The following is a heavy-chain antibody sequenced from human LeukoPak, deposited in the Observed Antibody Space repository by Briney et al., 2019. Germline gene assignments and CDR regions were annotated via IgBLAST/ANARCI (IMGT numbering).Heavy chain of an antibody. D-gene: IGHD3-3*01. Sequence: PSETLSLTCTVSGGSISSGDYYWSWIRQPPGKGLEWIGYIYYSGITHYNPSLKSRVTISVDTSKNQFSLKLSSVTAADTAVYYCARYNDFWSGYPSFDYWGQGALVTVSS. CDR2: IYYSGIT. V-gene: IGHV4-30-4*08. CDR1: GGSISSGDYY. J-gene: IGHJ4*02. CDR3: ARYNDFWSGYPSFDY.